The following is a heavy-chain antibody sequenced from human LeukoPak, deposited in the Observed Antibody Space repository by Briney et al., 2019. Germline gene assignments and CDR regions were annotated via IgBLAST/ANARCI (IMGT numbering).Heavy chain of an antibody. V-gene: IGHV3-9*03. D-gene: IGHD3-22*01. Sequence: GGSLRLSCAASGFTFDDYAMHWVRQAPGKGLEWVSGISWNSGSIGYADSVKGRFTISRDNAKNSLYLQMNSLGAEDMALYYCAKDKGAYYYDSSAFGHAFDIWGQGTMVTVSS. CDR3: AKDKGAYYYDSSAFGHAFDI. CDR1: GFTFDDYA. CDR2: ISWNSGSI. J-gene: IGHJ3*02.